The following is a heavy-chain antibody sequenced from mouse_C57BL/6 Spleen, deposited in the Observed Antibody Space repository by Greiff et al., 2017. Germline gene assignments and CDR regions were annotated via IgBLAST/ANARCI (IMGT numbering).Heavy chain of an antibody. Sequence: LVESGPELVKPGASVKISCKASGYSFTDYNMNWVKQSNGKSLEWIGLINPNYGTTSYNQKFKGKATLTVYQSSSTAYLHLNSLTSEDSAVYYCARERYDYDDGMYYWGQGTSVTVSS. CDR1: GYSFTDYN. CDR2: INPNYGTT. V-gene: IGHV1-39*01. CDR3: ARERYDYDDGMYY. J-gene: IGHJ4*01. D-gene: IGHD2-4*01.